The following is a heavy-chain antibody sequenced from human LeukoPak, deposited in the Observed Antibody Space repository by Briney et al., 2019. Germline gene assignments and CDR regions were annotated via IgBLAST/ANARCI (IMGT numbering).Heavy chain of an antibody. CDR3: TREAAAGIDY. CDR1: GFTFSTYW. CDR2: IKQDGSEK. Sequence: GGSLRLSCAASGFTFSTYWMSWVRQAPGKGLEWVANIKQDGSEKYYLDSVKGRFTISRDNAKNSLYLQMNGLRAEDTAVYFCTREAAAGIDYWGQGTLVTVSS. J-gene: IGHJ4*02. D-gene: IGHD6-13*01. V-gene: IGHV3-7*01.